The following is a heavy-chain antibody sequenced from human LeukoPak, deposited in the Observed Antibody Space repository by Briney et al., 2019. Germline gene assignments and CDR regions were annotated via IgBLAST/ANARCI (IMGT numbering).Heavy chain of an antibody. D-gene: IGHD3-3*01. CDR1: GYTFTSYG. CDR2: ISAYNGNT. V-gene: IGHV1-18*01. CDR3: ARDSLAKITIFGVVTRAFDY. Sequence: ASVKVSCKASGYTFTSYGISWVRQAPGQGLEWMGWISAYNGNTNCAQKLQGRVTMTTDTSTSTAYMELRSLRSDDTAVYYCARDSLAKITIFGVVTRAFDYWGQGTLVTVSS. J-gene: IGHJ4*02.